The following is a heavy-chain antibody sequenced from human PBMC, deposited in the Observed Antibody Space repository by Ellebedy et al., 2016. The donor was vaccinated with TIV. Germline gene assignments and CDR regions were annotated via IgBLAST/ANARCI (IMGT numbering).Heavy chain of an antibody. CDR3: ARDTTVAGTPDDY. J-gene: IGHJ4*02. Sequence: ASVTVSCXASGYLFTRYGINWLRQAPGPGLEWMGWNSAYNGDTHYAEKFQDRVTMTIDRSSNTAYMDLRTLTSDDTAIYYCARDTTVAGTPDDYWGQGTLVTVSS. CDR1: GYLFTRYG. CDR2: NSAYNGDT. V-gene: IGHV1-18*01. D-gene: IGHD6-19*01.